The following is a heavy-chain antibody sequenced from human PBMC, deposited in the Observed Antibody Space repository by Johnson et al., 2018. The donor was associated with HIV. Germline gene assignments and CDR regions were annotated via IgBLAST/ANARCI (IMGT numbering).Heavy chain of an antibody. Sequence: QVQLVESGGGVVQPGGSLRLSCAASGFSFSNYGMHWVRQAPGKGLEWVTFIQYDGSNKYSADSVKGRFSISRNNSRDTLYLQMNSLRPEDTAVYYCAREVRYNWNQVPAVDIWGQGTMVTISS. V-gene: IGHV3-30*02. J-gene: IGHJ3*02. CDR2: IQYDGSNK. CDR3: AREVRYNWNQVPAVDI. D-gene: IGHD1-20*01. CDR1: GFSFSNYG.